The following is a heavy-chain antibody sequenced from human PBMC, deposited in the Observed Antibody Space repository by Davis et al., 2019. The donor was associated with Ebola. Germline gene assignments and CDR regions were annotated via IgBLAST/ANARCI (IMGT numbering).Heavy chain of an antibody. CDR2: TYYSSKWYN. D-gene: IGHD6-19*01. CDR3: ASGWLRGKFDP. J-gene: IGHJ5*02. V-gene: IGHV6-1*01. Sequence: SETLSLTCDISGDSVSSGGWNWIRQSPSRGLEWLGRTYYSSKWYNDYAVSVKSRITINPDTSKNQFSLQLNSVTPEDTAVYYCASGWLRGKFDPWGQGTLVIVSS. CDR1: GDSVSSGG.